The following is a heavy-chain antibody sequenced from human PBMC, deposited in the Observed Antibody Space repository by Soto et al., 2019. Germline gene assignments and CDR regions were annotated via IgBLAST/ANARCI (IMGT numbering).Heavy chain of an antibody. CDR1: GYTLTELS. D-gene: IGHD3-22*01. CDR2: FDPEDGET. CDR3: ATYDSSDFYFDY. V-gene: IGHV1-24*01. J-gene: IGHJ4*02. Sequence: GASVKVSCKVSGYTLTELSMHWVRQAPGKGLEWMGGFDPEDGETIYARKFQGRVTMTEDTSTDTAYMELSSLRSEDTAVYYCATYDSSDFYFDYWGQGTLVTVSS.